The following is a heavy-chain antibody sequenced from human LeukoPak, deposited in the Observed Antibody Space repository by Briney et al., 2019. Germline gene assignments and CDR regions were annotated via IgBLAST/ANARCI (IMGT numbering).Heavy chain of an antibody. D-gene: IGHD1-26*01. CDR1: GFTFSSFS. Sequence: GGSLRLSCATSGFTFSSFSMNWVRQAPGKGLEWVSYIRGDSSDIHYADSVKGRFTISRDDAKNSLYLQMNSLRAEDTAVYFCVRDHEWAFDYWGQGTLVTVSS. CDR3: VRDHEWAFDY. J-gene: IGHJ4*02. CDR2: IRGDSSDI. V-gene: IGHV3-21*05.